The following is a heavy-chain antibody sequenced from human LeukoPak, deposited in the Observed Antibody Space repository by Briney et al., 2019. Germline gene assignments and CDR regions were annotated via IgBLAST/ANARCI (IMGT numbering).Heavy chain of an antibody. J-gene: IGHJ4*02. Sequence: PGGSLRLSRAASGFTFAKYAMSWVRQAPGKGLEWVSGVSGSGGFTYYADSVKGRFTISRDNSKNTLYMQMSSLRAEDTALYYCAKDPYSDFWSGYYFFDYWGQGTLATVSS. CDR1: GFTFAKYA. CDR3: AKDPYSDFWSGYYFFDY. CDR2: VSGSGGFT. V-gene: IGHV3-23*01. D-gene: IGHD3-3*01.